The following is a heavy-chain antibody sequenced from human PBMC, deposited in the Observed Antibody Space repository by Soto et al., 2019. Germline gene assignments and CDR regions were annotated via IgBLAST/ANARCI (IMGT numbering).Heavy chain of an antibody. J-gene: IGHJ6*02. CDR1: GDSVSNDY. CDR3: AKGRGGKTVANLGMDV. D-gene: IGHD3-16*01. Sequence: ASVKVSCKASGDSVSNDYLHWVRQAPGQGFEWLGLISPFGGATAYAQRFKGRVTVTMDKSSTTFYLELSSLRSDDTAVYYCAKGRGGKTVANLGMDVWGQGVTVTVSS. CDR2: ISPFGGAT. V-gene: IGHV1-46*01.